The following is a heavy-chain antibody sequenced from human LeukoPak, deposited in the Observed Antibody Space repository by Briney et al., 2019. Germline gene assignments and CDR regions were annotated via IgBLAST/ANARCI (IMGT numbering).Heavy chain of an antibody. CDR1: GYTFTGYY. V-gene: IGHV1-2*02. CDR2: INPNSGGT. CDR3: AGGPGDGMDV. Sequence: GASVKLSCKASGYTFTGYYIHWVRQAPGQGLEWMGWINPNSGGTNYAQKFQGRVTMTRDTSISTAYMELRRLRSDDTAVYYCAGGPGDGMDVWGQGTTVTVSS. D-gene: IGHD7-27*01. J-gene: IGHJ6*02.